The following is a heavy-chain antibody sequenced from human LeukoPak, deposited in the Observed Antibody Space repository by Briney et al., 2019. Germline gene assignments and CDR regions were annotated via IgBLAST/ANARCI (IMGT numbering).Heavy chain of an antibody. V-gene: IGHV3-11*01. D-gene: IGHD3-22*01. CDR2: ISSSGSTI. CDR3: ARDLFYASSGVPGY. J-gene: IGHJ4*02. Sequence: GGSLRLSCAASGFTFSDYYMSWIRQAPGKGLEWVSYISSSGSTIYYADSVKGRFTISRDNANNSLYLQMNSLRAEDTAVYYCARDLFYASSGVPGYWGQGTLVTVSS. CDR1: GFTFSDYY.